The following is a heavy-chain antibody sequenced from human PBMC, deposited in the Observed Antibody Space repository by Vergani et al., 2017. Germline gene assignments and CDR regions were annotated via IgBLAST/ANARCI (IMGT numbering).Heavy chain of an antibody. Sequence: VQLVESGGGLVQPGGSLRLSCSASGFTFSSYAMHWVRQAPGKGLEYVSAISSNGGSTYYADSVKGRFTISRDNAKNSLYLQMNSLRAEDTAVYYCARVAHYYFDYWGQGTLVTVSS. CDR1: GFTFSSYA. CDR3: ARVAHYYFDY. CDR2: ISSNGGST. V-gene: IGHV3-64*04. J-gene: IGHJ4*02.